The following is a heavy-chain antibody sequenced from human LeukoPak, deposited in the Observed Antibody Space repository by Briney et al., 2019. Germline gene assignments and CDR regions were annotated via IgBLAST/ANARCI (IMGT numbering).Heavy chain of an antibody. Sequence: GGSLRLSCTASGLTFSRYAIKWVRQAPGKGLEWVSTVSDSGDRTLYADSVKGRFTISRDNSKNTVYLQMNSLRAEDTAVYYCAKDRAPYYFDYWGQGTLVTVSS. CDR1: GLTFSRYA. J-gene: IGHJ4*02. D-gene: IGHD3-10*01. CDR2: VSDSGDRT. V-gene: IGHV3-23*01. CDR3: AKDRAPYYFDY.